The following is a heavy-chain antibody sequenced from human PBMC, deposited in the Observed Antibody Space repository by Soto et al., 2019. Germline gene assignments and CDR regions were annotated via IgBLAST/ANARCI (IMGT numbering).Heavy chain of an antibody. CDR3: ARGRGSYRRVYFDY. Sequence: SETLSLTCAVYGGSFSGYYWSWIRQPPGKGLEWIGEINHSGSTNYNPSLKSRVTISVDTSKNQFSLKLSSVTAADTAVYYCARGRGSYRRVYFDYWGQGTLVTVSS. V-gene: IGHV4-34*01. J-gene: IGHJ4*02. D-gene: IGHD3-16*02. CDR2: INHSGST. CDR1: GGSFSGYY.